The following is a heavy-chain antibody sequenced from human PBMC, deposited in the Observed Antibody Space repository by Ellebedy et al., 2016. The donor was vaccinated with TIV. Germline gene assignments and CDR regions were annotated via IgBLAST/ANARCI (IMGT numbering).Heavy chain of an antibody. CDR2: ISSGSTHI. V-gene: IGHV3-21*01. CDR3: AKGPTTRYYYMDV. D-gene: IGHD1-26*01. J-gene: IGHJ6*03. Sequence: GESLKISXSASGFFFSDYCMNWVRQAPGKGLEWVSSISSGSTHIFYADSVKGRFTISRDNPTDSLYLQMNSLGAEDTAVYYCAKGPTTRYYYMDVWGKGTTVTVSS. CDR1: GFFFSDYC.